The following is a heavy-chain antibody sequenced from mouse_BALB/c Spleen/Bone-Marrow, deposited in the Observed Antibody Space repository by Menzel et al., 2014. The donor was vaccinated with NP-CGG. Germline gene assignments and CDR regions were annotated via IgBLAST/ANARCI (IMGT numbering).Heavy chain of an antibody. D-gene: IGHD2-1*01. CDR3: ARNLLYGNPYYYAMDY. CDR2: VWGGGST. CDR1: GFSLSRYS. Sequence: VQLQQSGPGLVAPSQSLSITCTVSGFSLSRYSVHWVRQPPGKGLEWLGMVWGGGSTDYNSALKSRLSISKDNSKSRVFLEMNSLQTDDTAMYYCARNLLYGNPYYYAMDYWGQGTSVTVSS. J-gene: IGHJ4*01. V-gene: IGHV2-6-4*01.